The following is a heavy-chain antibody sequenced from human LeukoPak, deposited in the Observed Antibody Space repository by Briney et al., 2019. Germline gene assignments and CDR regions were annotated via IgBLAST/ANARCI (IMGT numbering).Heavy chain of an antibody. CDR1: GFTLDDYG. Sequence: SGGSLRLSCAPSGFTLDDYGLSCVRQAPGKGLEGVSGINWNGGRTGYEDPLKGRFTISRDNAQNSLYLQMNRLSAEVYALYYCVRGTTFYYCGEGTLVSVSP. J-gene: IGHJ4*02. V-gene: IGHV3-20*04. D-gene: IGHD2/OR15-2a*01. CDR2: INWNGGRT. CDR3: VRGTTFYY.